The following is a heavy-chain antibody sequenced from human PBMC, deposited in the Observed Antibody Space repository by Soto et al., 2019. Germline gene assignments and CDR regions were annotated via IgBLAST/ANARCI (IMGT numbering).Heavy chain of an antibody. V-gene: IGHV3-30*18. CDR1: GFTFSSYG. Sequence: PGGSLRLSCAASGFTFSSYGMHWVRQAPGKGLEWVAAISYDGSSKYYADSVKGRFTISRDNSKNTLYLQMNSLRAEDTAVYYCAKDLTMIVVVTIFDYWGQGTLVTVSS. J-gene: IGHJ4*02. D-gene: IGHD3-22*01. CDR2: ISYDGSSK. CDR3: AKDLTMIVVVTIFDY.